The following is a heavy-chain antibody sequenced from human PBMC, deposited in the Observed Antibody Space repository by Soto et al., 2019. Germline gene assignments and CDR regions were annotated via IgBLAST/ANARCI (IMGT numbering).Heavy chain of an antibody. D-gene: IGHD3-22*01. Sequence: QVQLVESGGGVVQPGRSLTLSCAASDFTFSSYGIHWVRQAPGKGLEWVAVISYDGSNKQYGDSVKGRFTMSRDNPKNTVHLQMNSLRVEDTAVYYCAKDTYYHDSSGYYVFDYWGQGTLVTVSS. CDR3: AKDTYYHDSSGYYVFDY. V-gene: IGHV3-30*18. J-gene: IGHJ4*02. CDR1: DFTFSSYG. CDR2: ISYDGSNK.